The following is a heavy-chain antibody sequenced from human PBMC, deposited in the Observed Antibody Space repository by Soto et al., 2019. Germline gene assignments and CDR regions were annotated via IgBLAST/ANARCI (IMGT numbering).Heavy chain of an antibody. V-gene: IGHV3-23*01. CDR1: GFTFSGYS. CDR2: LLGSDGST. J-gene: IGHJ1*01. D-gene: IGHD4-17*01. Sequence: EVHLLESGGALVQPGWSLRLSCAASGFTFSGYSMSWVRQGARKGLEWVASLLGSDGSTFYADSVKGRFTISRDDSKNTLSLEMKSLGPEATAVYCCTKQPSGDYIFYFQHWGQGTLVPFSS. CDR3: TKQPSGDYIFYFQH.